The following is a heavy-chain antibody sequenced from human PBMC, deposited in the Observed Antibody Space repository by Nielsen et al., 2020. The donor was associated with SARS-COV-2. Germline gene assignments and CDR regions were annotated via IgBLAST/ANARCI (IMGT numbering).Heavy chain of an antibody. CDR2: IYSGGST. CDR1: GFTVSSNY. J-gene: IGHJ4*02. V-gene: IGHV3-53*01. D-gene: IGHD6-13*01. Sequence: GESLKISCAASGFTVSSNYMSWVRQAPGKGLEWVSVIYSGGSTYYADSVKGRFTISRDNSKNTLYLQMNSLRAEDTAVYYCAKGDGDSWSPFLYLDNWGQGTLVTVSS. CDR3: AKGDGDSWSPFLYLDN.